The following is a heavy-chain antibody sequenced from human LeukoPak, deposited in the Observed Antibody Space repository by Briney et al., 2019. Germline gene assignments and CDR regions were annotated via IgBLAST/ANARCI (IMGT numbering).Heavy chain of an antibody. Sequence: GASVRVSCKSSGGTFSSYAMHWVRQAPGQGLEWMGGIIPLFGTTNYAEKFQGRVTITTDASTTTADMELSNLRAEDTAMYYCARDQGYWGQGTLVTVSS. V-gene: IGHV1-69*05. CDR3: ARDQGY. J-gene: IGHJ4*02. CDR1: GGTFSSYA. CDR2: IIPLFGTT.